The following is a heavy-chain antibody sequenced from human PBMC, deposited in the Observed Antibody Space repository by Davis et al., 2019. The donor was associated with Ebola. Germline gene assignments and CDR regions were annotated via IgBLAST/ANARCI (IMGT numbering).Heavy chain of an antibody. CDR3: ARAAYCSGGSCYFYGMDV. D-gene: IGHD2-15*01. Sequence: GESLKISCAASGFTFSDYYMTWIRQAPGKGLEWVSDISNRGTTIFYVDSVKGRFTISRDNAKSSLYLQLNSLRAEDTAVYYCARAAYCSGGSCYFYGMDVWGKGTTVTVSS. CDR1: GFTFSDYY. V-gene: IGHV3-11*01. J-gene: IGHJ6*04. CDR2: ISNRGTTI.